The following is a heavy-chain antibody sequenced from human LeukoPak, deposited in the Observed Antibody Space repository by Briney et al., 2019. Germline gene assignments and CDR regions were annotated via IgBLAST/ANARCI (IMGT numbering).Heavy chain of an antibody. CDR3: ARGFGDSRGTRFDP. CDR1: GGSISAFF. D-gene: IGHD3-22*01. J-gene: IGHJ5*02. V-gene: IGHV4-59*01. CDR2: ISYTGST. Sequence: SETLSLTCTVSGGSISAFFWSWIRQPPGKGLEWIGYISYTGSTTYNPSLKSRVTISVDTSKNQFSLKLTSVTAADTAVYYCARGFGDSRGTRFDPWGQGTLVTVSS.